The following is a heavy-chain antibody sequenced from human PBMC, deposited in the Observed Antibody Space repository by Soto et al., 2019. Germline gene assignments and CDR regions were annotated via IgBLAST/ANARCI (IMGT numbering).Heavy chain of an antibody. D-gene: IGHD3-16*01. J-gene: IGHJ4*02. CDR3: ARGGTPIDY. CDR1: GYTFTNFG. CDR2: ISAYNGNT. Sequence: QVQLVQSGAEVKKPGASVKVSCKTSGYTFTNFGLSWVRQAPGQGLEWMGWISAYNGNTNYAQNFQGRVTMTTDTSTRTAYMELRSLRPDGPAGHYCARGGTPIDYCGQGTLVTVSS. V-gene: IGHV1-18*01.